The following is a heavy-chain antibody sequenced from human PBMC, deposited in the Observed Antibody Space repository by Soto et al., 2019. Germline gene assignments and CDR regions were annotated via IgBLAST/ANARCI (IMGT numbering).Heavy chain of an antibody. D-gene: IGHD3-22*01. Sequence: EVQLVESGGGLIQPGGSLRLSCAASGFTFSSNDMNWVRQAPGKGLEWVSRIYSGGSTYYADSVKGRFTISRDNSKNTLYLQMSSLSAEDKAVEYCATRPLLPGAPWGQGTMVTVSS. CDR2: IYSGGST. V-gene: IGHV3-53*01. CDR3: ATRPLLPGAP. CDR1: GFTFSSND. J-gene: IGHJ3*01.